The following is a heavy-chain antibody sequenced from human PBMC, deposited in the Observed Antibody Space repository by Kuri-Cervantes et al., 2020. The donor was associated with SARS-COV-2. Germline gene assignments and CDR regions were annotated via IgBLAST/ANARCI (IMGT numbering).Heavy chain of an antibody. CDR2: ISAYNGNT. V-gene: IGHV1-18*04. J-gene: IGHJ6*02. CDR1: GYTFTGYY. CDR3: ARGGPGEPLLEWLFVDGLYYYGMDV. Sequence: ASVKVSCKASGYTFTGYYMHWVRQAPGQGLEWMGWISAYNGNTNYAQKLQGRVTMTTDTSTSTAYMELRSLRSDDTAVYYCARGGPGEPLLEWLFVDGLYYYGMDVWGQGTTVTVSS. D-gene: IGHD3-3*01.